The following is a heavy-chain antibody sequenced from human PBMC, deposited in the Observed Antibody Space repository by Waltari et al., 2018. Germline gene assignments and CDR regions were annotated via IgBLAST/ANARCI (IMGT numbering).Heavy chain of an antibody. V-gene: IGHV3-23*01. J-gene: IGHJ4*02. CDR3: AKPFYNWDDPLDS. Sequence: EVQLLESGGGLVQAGGSLRLSCGVSGFTFNSYASNWVRRAPGTGRQWVAAISVSDATYHADSVKGRFIISRDTSKDTVYLQMNSLRAEDTAVYYCAKPFYNWDDPLDSWGQGTLVTVSS. CDR2: ISVSDAT. D-gene: IGHD1-20*01. CDR1: GFTFNSYA.